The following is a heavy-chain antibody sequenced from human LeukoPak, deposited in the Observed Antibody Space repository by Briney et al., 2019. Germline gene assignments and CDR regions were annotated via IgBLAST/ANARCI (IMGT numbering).Heavy chain of an antibody. CDR2: IYTTGRA. Sequence: SETLSLTCSVSSGSINSYYWGWVRQPDGRGLEWIGRIYTTGRADYDPSLQSRVAMSIDTSQKQFSPNLKSVTAADTATYFCARHGYTASHFFLDYWSQGAPVTVSS. CDR3: ARHGYTASHFFLDY. V-gene: IGHV4-4*07. J-gene: IGHJ4*02. D-gene: IGHD5-18*01. CDR1: SGSINSYY.